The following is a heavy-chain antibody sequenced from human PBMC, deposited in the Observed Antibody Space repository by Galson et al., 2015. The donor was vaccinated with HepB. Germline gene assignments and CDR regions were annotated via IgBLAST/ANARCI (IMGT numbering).Heavy chain of an antibody. V-gene: IGHV3-30*18. Sequence: SLRLSCAASGFIFNSYVIHWVRQSPGKGLEWVALISNDGSKKYYADSVKGRFTISRDNSKNTLYLQMNSLRAEDTAVYYCAKDWGESWGQGTLVTVSS. CDR3: AKDWGES. CDR1: GFIFNSYV. J-gene: IGHJ5*02. D-gene: IGHD3-16*01. CDR2: ISNDGSKK.